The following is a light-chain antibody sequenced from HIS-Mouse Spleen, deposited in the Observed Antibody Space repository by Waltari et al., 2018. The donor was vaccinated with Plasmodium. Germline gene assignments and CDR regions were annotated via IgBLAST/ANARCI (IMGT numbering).Light chain of an antibody. J-gene: IGLJ2*01. Sequence: QSALTQPRSASGSPGPSVPISCPGTSSAVGGYNYVSWYQQQPGKAPKLMIYDVSKRPSGVPDRFSGSKSGNTASLTISGLQAEDEADYYCCSYAGSYTLIFGGGTKLTVL. CDR1: SSAVGGYNY. V-gene: IGLV2-11*01. CDR2: DVS. CDR3: CSYAGSYTLI.